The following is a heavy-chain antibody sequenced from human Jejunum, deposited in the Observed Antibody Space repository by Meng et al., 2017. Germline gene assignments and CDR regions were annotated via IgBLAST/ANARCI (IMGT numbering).Heavy chain of an antibody. CDR3: ARGWKYAWFN. V-gene: IGHV4-4*02. J-gene: IGHJ4*02. CDR2: MHQSGSS. D-gene: IGHD1-7*01. CDR1: GGFSSIYW. Sequence: QVQPQESGQGLVRPSGALSLTCAVSGGFSSIYWWSWLRQPPGKGLEWIGEMHQSGSSNYNPSLKSRLTMSVDESKNHFSLKLNSVTAADTAVYYCARGWKYAWFNWGQGTLVTVSS.